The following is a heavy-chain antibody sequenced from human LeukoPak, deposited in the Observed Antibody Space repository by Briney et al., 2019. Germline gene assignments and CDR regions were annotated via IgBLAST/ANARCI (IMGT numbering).Heavy chain of an antibody. D-gene: IGHD3-9*01. J-gene: IGHJ2*01. V-gene: IGHV4-59*08. CDR2: IYYSGST. CDR3: AKTGFYPDWYFDL. Sequence: SETLSLTCTVSGGSISSYYLNWIRQPPGKGLEWIGYIYYSGSTNYNPSLKSRVTISVDTSKSQFSLELSSVSAADTAVYYCAKTGFYPDWYFDLWGRGTLVTVSS. CDR1: GGSISSYY.